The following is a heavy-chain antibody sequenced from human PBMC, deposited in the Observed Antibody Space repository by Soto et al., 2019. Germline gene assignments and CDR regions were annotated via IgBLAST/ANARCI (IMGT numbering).Heavy chain of an antibody. V-gene: IGHV1-46*01. J-gene: IGHJ5*02. CDR2: INPSSGST. CDR3: ARGMVVTAVLGWFDP. CDR1: GYTFTSYY. Sequence: ASVKVSCKASGYTFTSYYMHWVRQAPVQGLEWMGIINPSSGSTSYAQKFQGRVTMTRDTSTSTVYMELRSLRSEDTAVYYCARGMVVTAVLGWFDPWGQGTLVTVSS. D-gene: IGHD2-21*02.